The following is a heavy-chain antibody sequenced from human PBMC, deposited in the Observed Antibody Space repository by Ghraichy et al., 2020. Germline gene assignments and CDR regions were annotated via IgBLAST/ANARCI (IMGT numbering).Heavy chain of an antibody. V-gene: IGHV4-34*01. CDR3: ARGPFRSRWETPSLGPSDY. Sequence: SETLSLTCAVYGGSFSGYYWSWIRQPPGKGLEWIGEINHSGSTNYNPSLKSRVTISVDTSKNQFSLKLSSVTAADTAVYYCARGPFRSRWETPSLGPSDYWGQGTLVTVSS. D-gene: IGHD1-26*01. CDR1: GGSFSGYY. J-gene: IGHJ4*02. CDR2: INHSGST.